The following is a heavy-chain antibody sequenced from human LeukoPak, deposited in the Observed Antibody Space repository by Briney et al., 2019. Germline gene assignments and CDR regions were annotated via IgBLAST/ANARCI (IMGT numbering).Heavy chain of an antibody. CDR3: ARTRYCSSTSCYLDYYYMDV. CDR2: ISAYNGNT. D-gene: IGHD2-2*01. V-gene: IGHV1-18*01. Sequence: GASVKVSCKASGYTFTSYGISWVRQAPGQGLEWMGWISAYNGNTNYAQKLQGRVTMTTDTSTSTAYMELRSLRSDDTAVYYCARTRYCSSTSCYLDYYYMDVWGKGTTVTVSS. J-gene: IGHJ6*03. CDR1: GYTFTSYG.